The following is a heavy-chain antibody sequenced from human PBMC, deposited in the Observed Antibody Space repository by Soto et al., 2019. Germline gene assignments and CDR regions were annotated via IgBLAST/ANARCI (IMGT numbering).Heavy chain of an antibody. CDR1: GGSITNYY. CDR3: ARDRPHYFGSGSFHFFDL. J-gene: IGHJ4*02. V-gene: IGHV4-59*01. D-gene: IGHD3-10*01. CDR2: IYYSGAT. Sequence: PSETLSLTCTVSGGSITNYYWGWIRQPPGKGLEWIGYIYYSGATFYNPSLQSRITLSLDTPKKRFTLKMTSVTEADTAIYYCARDRPHYFGSGSFHFFDLWGPGIQVTVSS.